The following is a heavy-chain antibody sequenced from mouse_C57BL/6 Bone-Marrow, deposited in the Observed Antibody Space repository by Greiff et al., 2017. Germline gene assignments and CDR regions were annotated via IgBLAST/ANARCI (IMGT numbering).Heavy chain of an antibody. D-gene: IGHD1-1*01. Sequence: VQLQQSGAELVKPGASVKISCKASGYAFSSYWMNWVKQRPGKGLEWIGQIYPGDGDTNYNGKFKGKATLTADKSSSTAYMQLSSLTSEDSAVYFCARSYYGSRDYFDVWGTGTTVTVSS. CDR3: ARSYYGSRDYFDV. CDR1: GYAFSSYW. V-gene: IGHV1-80*01. CDR2: IYPGDGDT. J-gene: IGHJ1*03.